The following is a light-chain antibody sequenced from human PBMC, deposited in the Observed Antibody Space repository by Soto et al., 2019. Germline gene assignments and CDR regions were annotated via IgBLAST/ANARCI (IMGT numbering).Light chain of an antibody. CDR2: DAS. J-gene: IGKJ1*01. Sequence: IVLTQSPATLSLSPWERAALSCGASQSLSSNYLAWYQQKPGLAPRLLIYDASRRATGIPDRFSGSGSGTDFTLTISRLEPEDFAVYYCQQYGSSPWTFGQGTKVDIK. V-gene: IGKV3D-20*01. CDR3: QQYGSSPWT. CDR1: QSLSSNY.